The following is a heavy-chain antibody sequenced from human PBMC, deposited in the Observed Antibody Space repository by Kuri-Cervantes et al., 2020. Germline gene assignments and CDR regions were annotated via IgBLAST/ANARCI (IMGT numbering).Heavy chain of an antibody. CDR3: ARDLTSSSWPNWFDP. Sequence: GESLKISCAASGFAFSSYGMHWVRQAPGKGLGRAAVISYDGSNKYYADSVKGRFTISRDNSKNTLYLQMNSLSAEDAAVYYCARDLTSSSWPNWFDPWGQGTLVTVSS. CDR2: ISYDGSNK. V-gene: IGHV3-30*03. D-gene: IGHD6-13*01. J-gene: IGHJ5*02. CDR1: GFAFSSYG.